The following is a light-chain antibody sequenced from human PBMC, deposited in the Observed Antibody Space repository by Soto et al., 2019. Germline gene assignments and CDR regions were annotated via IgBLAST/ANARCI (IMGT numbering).Light chain of an antibody. J-gene: IGLJ3*02. V-gene: IGLV1-36*01. CDR3: AAWDDRLDGVV. Sequence: QSVLTQPPSVSAAPRQRVTISCSGSSSNIGTNVVNWYQQFPGKAPKLLIHYNDRVPSGVSDRFSASKSGTSASLAISGVESEDEADYCCAAWDDRLDGVVFGGGTKLTVL. CDR1: SSNIGTNV. CDR2: YND.